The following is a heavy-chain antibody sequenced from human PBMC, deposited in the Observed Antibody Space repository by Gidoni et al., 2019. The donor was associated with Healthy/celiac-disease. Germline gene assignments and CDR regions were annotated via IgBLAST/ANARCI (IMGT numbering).Heavy chain of an antibody. D-gene: IGHD6-6*01. Sequence: QVQLVESGGGVVQPGRSLRLSCAASGFTLSSYGMHWVRQAPGKGLEWVAVISYDGSNKYYADSVKGRFTISRDNSKNTLYLQMNSLRAEDTAVYYCAKELGSSLSYYYGMDVWGQGTTVTVSS. CDR2: ISYDGSNK. J-gene: IGHJ6*02. CDR1: GFTLSSYG. V-gene: IGHV3-30*18. CDR3: AKELGSSLSYYYGMDV.